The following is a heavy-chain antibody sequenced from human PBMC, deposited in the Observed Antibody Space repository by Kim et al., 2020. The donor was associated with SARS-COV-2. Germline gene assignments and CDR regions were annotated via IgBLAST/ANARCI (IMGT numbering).Heavy chain of an antibody. CDR1: GFTVTTNY. J-gene: IGHJ6*02. CDR2: LSGGVNT. V-gene: IGHV3-66*01. D-gene: IGHD3-16*02. CDR3: ACYRYTSVNYYGMEV. Sequence: GGSLRLSCAASGFTVTTNYMSWVRQAPGRGLEWVSLLSGGVNTFYADSVKGRFTISRDKSRNTLLLHMDSLRAEDTAVYYCACYRYTSVNYYGMEVWGQG.